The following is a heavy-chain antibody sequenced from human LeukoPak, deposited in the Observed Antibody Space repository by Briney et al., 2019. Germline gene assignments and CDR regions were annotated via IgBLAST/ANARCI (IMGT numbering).Heavy chain of an antibody. V-gene: IGHV3-30*02. D-gene: IGHD2-2*01. CDR2: IRHDGSNK. CDR3: AKGYCSSTTCSVDY. CDR1: GFTFSANI. Sequence: PGGSLRLSCAASGFTFSANIMHWVRQAPGKGLEWVAFIRHDGSNKYYADSVKGRFTISRDNSKNTLYLQMNSLRAEDTAVYYCAKGYCSSTTCSVDYWGQGTLVTVSS. J-gene: IGHJ4*02.